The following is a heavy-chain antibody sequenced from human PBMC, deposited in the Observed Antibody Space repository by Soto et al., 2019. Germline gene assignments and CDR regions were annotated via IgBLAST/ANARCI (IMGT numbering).Heavy chain of an antibody. CDR3: ARSITMIVVPDGWFDP. Sequence: PSETLSLTCTVSGGSISSGDYYWSWIRQPPGKGLEWIGYIYYSGSTYYNPSLKSRVTISVDTSKNQFSLKLSSVIAADTALYYCARSITMIVVPDGWFDPWGQGTLVTAPQ. J-gene: IGHJ5*02. V-gene: IGHV4-30-4*01. CDR2: IYYSGST. CDR1: GGSISSGDYY. D-gene: IGHD3-22*01.